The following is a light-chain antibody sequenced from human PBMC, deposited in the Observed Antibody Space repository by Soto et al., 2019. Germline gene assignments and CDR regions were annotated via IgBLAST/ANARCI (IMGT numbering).Light chain of an antibody. J-gene: IGKJ4*01. CDR2: ATS. V-gene: IGKV1-17*01. Sequence: TQSPSTLSGSVGDRVTITCRASQGIRNDLGWYQQKPGKAPKRLIYATSSLQSGVPSRFSGSGSGTDFTLTISSLQPEDVATFYCQKYDNVPLTFGGGTKVDIK. CDR1: QGIRND. CDR3: QKYDNVPLT.